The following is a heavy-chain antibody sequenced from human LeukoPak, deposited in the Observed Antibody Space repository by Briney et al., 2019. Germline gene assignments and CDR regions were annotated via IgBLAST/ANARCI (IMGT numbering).Heavy chain of an antibody. Sequence: GGSLRLSCAASGFTFSTYTIHWVRQAPGKGLEWVAVIWYDGSNKYYADSVKGRFTISRDNSKNTLYLQMNSLRAEDTAVYYCAKEWYYYDTSGYYSYFDYWGQGTLVTVSS. D-gene: IGHD3-22*01. V-gene: IGHV3-30*02. CDR2: IWYDGSNK. J-gene: IGHJ4*02. CDR1: GFTFSTYT. CDR3: AKEWYYYDTSGYYSYFDY.